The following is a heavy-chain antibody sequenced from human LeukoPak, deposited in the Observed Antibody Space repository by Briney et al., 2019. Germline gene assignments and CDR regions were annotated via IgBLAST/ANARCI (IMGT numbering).Heavy chain of an antibody. D-gene: IGHD3-3*01. CDR3: ARAIINPDYDFWSGSVY. CDR2: ISYDGSNK. Sequence: PGGSLRLSCEASGFTFSSYAMHWVRQVPGKGLEWVAFISYDGSNKYYADSVKGRFTISRDNSKNTLYLQMNSLRAEDTAVYYCARAIINPDYDFWSGSVYWGQGTLVTVSS. CDR1: GFTFSSYA. V-gene: IGHV3-30-3*01. J-gene: IGHJ4*02.